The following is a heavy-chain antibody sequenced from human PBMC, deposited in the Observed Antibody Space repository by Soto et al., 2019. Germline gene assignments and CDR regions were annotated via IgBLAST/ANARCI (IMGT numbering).Heavy chain of an antibody. CDR3: ARGSWDDVTGHYYMDV. Sequence: SQTLSLTCDISGDSVSSNSAAWNWIRQTPSRGLEWLGRAYYRSKWYINYAVSVKSRITVNPDTSKNQFSLQLNSVTPEDTAVYYCARGSWDDVTGHYYMDVWGKGTTVTVSS. J-gene: IGHJ6*03. V-gene: IGHV6-1*01. D-gene: IGHD1-1*01. CDR2: AYYRSKWYI. CDR1: GDSVSSNSAA.